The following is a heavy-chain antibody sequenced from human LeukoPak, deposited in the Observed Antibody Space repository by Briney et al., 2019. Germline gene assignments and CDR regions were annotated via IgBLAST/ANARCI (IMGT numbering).Heavy chain of an antibody. Sequence: PGGSLPLSGAASGFTLSSYAMHGVRPARGKGLEWVAVISYDGSNKYYADSVKGRFTISRDNSKHTLYLPMNSLRAEDTAVYYCARASDAMDVWGQGTTVTVSS. CDR3: ARASDAMDV. J-gene: IGHJ6*02. V-gene: IGHV3-30-3*01. CDR1: GFTLSSYA. CDR2: ISYDGSNK.